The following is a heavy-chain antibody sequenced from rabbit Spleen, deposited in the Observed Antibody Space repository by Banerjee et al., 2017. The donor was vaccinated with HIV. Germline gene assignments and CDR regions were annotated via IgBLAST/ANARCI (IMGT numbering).Heavy chain of an antibody. CDR3: ARDRIDTGYTPYGYGM. J-gene: IGHJ6*01. CDR1: GFDFSSNYD. V-gene: IGHV1S47*01. Sequence: QQQLVESGGGLVQPEGSLTLTCTASGFDFSSNYDMCWVRQAPGKGLEWIGCIYTGSGRTYYASWAKGRFTITRSTSLNTVTLQLNSLKAADTATYFCARDRIDTGYTPYGYGMWVPGTLVTVS. CDR2: IYTGSGRT. D-gene: IGHD6-1*01.